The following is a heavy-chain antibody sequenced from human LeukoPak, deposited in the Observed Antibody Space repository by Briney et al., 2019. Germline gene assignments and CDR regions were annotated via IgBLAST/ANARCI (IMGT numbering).Heavy chain of an antibody. D-gene: IGHD1-1*01. V-gene: IGHV4-30-2*01. Sequence: SETLSLTCTVSGGSISSGGYYWSWIRQPPGKGLEWIGYIYHSGSTYYNPSLKSRVTISVDRSKNQFSLKLSSVTAADTAVYYCARGDDFSVAFDIWGQGTMVTVSS. J-gene: IGHJ3*02. CDR1: GGSISSGGYY. CDR2: IYHSGST. CDR3: ARGDDFSVAFDI.